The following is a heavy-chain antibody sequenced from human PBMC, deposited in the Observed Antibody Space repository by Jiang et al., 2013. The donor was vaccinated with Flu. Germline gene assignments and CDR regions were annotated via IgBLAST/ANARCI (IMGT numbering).Heavy chain of an antibody. CDR2: ISSSSSYI. Sequence: QLVESGGGLVKPGGSLRLSCAASGFTFSSYSMNWVRQAPGKGLEWVSSISSSSSYIYYADSVKGRFTISRDNAKNSLYLQMNSLRAEDTAVYYCARWAYYYDSSGYRYFQHWGQGTLVTVSS. V-gene: IGHV3-21*01. CDR1: GFTFSSYS. CDR3: ARWAYYYDSSGYRYFQH. D-gene: IGHD3-22*01. J-gene: IGHJ1*01.